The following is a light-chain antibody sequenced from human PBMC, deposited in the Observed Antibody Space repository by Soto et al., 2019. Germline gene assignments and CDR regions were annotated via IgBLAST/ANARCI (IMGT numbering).Light chain of an antibody. CDR3: QQLNTFPVT. V-gene: IGKV1-9*01. J-gene: IGKJ5*01. CDR1: QGISSY. Sequence: DIQLTQSLSFLSASVGDRVTITCRASQGISSYLAWYQHTPGKTPKLLIYASSTLQSVVPSRFSGSGSGTEFTLTISTLQPKYFATDYCQQLNTFPVTFGQGTRL. CDR2: ASS.